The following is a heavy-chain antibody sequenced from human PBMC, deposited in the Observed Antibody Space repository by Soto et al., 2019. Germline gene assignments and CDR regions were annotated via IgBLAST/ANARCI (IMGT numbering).Heavy chain of an antibody. J-gene: IGHJ2*01. CDR3: ARDLGWELPRQDYWYFDL. V-gene: IGHV4-59*01. CDR1: GGSISSYY. CDR2: IYYSGST. Sequence: QVQLQESGPGLVKPSETLSLTCTVSGGSISSYYLSWIRQPPGKGLEWIGYIYYSGSTNYNPSLKSRVTISVDTSKNQFSLKLSSVTAADTAVYYCARDLGWELPRQDYWYFDLWGRGTLVTVSS. D-gene: IGHD1-26*01.